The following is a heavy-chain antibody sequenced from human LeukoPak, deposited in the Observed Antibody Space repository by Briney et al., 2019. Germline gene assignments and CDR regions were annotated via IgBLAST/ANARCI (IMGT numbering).Heavy chain of an antibody. CDR3: AKGPVGAHPA. CDR2: IWYDGSNK. D-gene: IGHD1-26*01. V-gene: IGHV3-33*06. CDR1: GFTFSSYG. J-gene: IGHJ5*02. Sequence: GGSLRLSCAASGFTFSSYGMHWVRQAPGKGLEWVAVIWYDGSNKYYADSVKGRFTTSRDNSKNTLYLQMNSLRAEDTAVYYCAKGPVGAHPAWGQGTLVTVSS.